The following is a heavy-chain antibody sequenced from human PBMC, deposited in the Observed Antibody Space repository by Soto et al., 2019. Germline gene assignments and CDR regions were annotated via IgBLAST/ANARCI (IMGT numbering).Heavy chain of an antibody. CDR2: IAHTGDI. V-gene: IGHV4-59*08. CDR3: ARTARLFDY. J-gene: IGHJ4*02. D-gene: IGHD6-6*01. Sequence: QVQLQESGPGLVKPSETLSLTCDVSGVSMTSSYWSWVRQPPGKGLECIGYIAHTGDINYNPSLKSRATMSLDTPKSQLSLKLSSVTAADTAVYYCARTARLFDYWGQGILVTVSS. CDR1: GVSMTSSY.